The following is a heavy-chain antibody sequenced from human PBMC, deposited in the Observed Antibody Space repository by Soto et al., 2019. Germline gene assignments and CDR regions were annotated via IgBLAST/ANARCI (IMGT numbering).Heavy chain of an antibody. CDR1: GGTFSSYA. CDR3: AREQTRYDLNWFDP. D-gene: IGHD5-12*01. CDR2: IIPIFGTA. V-gene: IGHV1-69*13. Sequence: SVKVSCKASGGTFSSYAISWVRQAPGQGLEWMGGIIPIFGTANYAQKFQGRVTITADESTSTAYMELSSLRSEDTAVYYCAREQTRYDLNWFDPWGQGTLVTVSS. J-gene: IGHJ5*02.